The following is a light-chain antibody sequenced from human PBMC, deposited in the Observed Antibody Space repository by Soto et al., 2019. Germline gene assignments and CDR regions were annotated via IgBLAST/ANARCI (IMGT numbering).Light chain of an antibody. CDR1: QSVGSRY. V-gene: IGKV3D-20*01. J-gene: IGKJ5*01. CDR2: DAS. CDR3: QQYGSSTLT. Sequence: EIVLTQSPATLSLSPGDRATLSCGASQSVGSRYLAWYQQKPGLAPRLLIYDASSRATGIPDRFSGSGSGTDFTLTISRLEPEDFAVYYCQQYGSSTLTFGQGTRLEIK.